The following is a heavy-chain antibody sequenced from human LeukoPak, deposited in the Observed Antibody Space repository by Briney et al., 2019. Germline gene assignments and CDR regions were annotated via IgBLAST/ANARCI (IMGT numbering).Heavy chain of an antibody. D-gene: IGHD2-2*02. J-gene: IGHJ3*02. CDR3: ARGWLYVGDDDAFDI. Sequence: PSETLSLTCAVYGGSFSGHYWTWIRQPPGKGLEWIGEINHSGYTNYNASLKSRVTISVDTSKSQFSLNLSSVTAADTAVYYCARGWLYVGDDDAFDIWGQGTMVTVSS. V-gene: IGHV4-34*01. CDR1: GGSFSGHY. CDR2: INHSGYT.